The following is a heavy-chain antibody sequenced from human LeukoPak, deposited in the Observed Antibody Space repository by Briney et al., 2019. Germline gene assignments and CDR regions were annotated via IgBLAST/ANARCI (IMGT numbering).Heavy chain of an antibody. D-gene: IGHD2-21*02. J-gene: IGHJ1*01. CDR2: MSYSGSA. Sequence: SETLSLTCTVSGGSLSSGNYYWSWIRQPPEKGLEWIGHMSYSGSAKYNPSLKSRVTISVDTSKNQISLRLSSVTAADTAVYYCARSNTFCGTDCSGYFQHWGQGTLVTVSS. CDR3: ARSNTFCGTDCSGYFQH. CDR1: GGSLSSGNYY. V-gene: IGHV4-61*01.